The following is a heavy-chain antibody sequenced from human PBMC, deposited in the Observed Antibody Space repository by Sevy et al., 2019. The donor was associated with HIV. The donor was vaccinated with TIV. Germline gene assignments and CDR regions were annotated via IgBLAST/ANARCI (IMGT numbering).Heavy chain of an antibody. V-gene: IGHV3-30-3*01. J-gene: IGHJ4*02. Sequence: GGSLRLSCAVSGFTFSTYAMHLVRQAPGKGLECVAIVSSDGSEINYADSVKGRFTISRDNSRNTLYLQMNSLRTEDTALYYCARDQLGSIDYWGQGTLVTVSS. CDR2: VSSDGSEI. CDR1: GFTFSTYA. CDR3: ARDQLGSIDY. D-gene: IGHD7-27*01.